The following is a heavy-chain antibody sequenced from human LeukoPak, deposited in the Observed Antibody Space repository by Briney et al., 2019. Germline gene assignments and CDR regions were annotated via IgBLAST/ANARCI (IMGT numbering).Heavy chain of an antibody. CDR2: ISSSGSTI. J-gene: IGHJ5*02. V-gene: IGHV3-48*03. Sequence: PGGSLRLSCAASGLTFSSYEMNWVRQAPGKGLEWVSYISSSGSTIYYADSVKGRFTISRDNAKNSLYLQMNSLRAEDTAVYYCARNNNYYGDPGWFDPWGQGTLVTVSS. CDR3: ARNNNYYGDPGWFDP. D-gene: IGHD3-10*01. CDR1: GLTFSSYE.